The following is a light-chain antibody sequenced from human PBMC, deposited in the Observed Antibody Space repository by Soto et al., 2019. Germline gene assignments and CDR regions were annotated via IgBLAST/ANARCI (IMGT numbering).Light chain of an antibody. CDR1: SRDVGGYNY. V-gene: IGLV2-8*01. Sequence: QSALTQPPSGSGSPGQSVTISCTGTSRDVGGYNYVSWYQQHPGKAPKLMIYEVSKRPSGVPDRFSGSKSGNTASLTVSGLQAEDEADYYCRSYAGSNKLFGGGTKLTVL. J-gene: IGLJ2*01. CDR3: RSYAGSNKL. CDR2: EVS.